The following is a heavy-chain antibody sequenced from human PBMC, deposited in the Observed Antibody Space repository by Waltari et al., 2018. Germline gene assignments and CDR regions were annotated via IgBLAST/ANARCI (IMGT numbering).Heavy chain of an antibody. V-gene: IGHV3-7*01. J-gene: IGHJ4*02. CDR2: INEDGSKS. CDR3: ASGPDHGDF. CDR1: EFTFRNYW. Sequence: EMQLVESGGGLVQPGGSLRLFCAASEFTFRNYWMPWVRQAPGRGREWVANINEDGSKSFYVDSVKGRFTISRDNAKNSLYLQMNSLRAEDTAIYYCASGPDHGDFWGQGTLVTVSS.